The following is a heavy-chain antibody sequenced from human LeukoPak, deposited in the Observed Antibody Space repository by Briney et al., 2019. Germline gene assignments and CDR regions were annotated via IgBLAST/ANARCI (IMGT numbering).Heavy chain of an antibody. J-gene: IGHJ3*01. D-gene: IGHD6-13*01. CDR1: GFTFTSYD. CDR2: MNPNSGNT. Sequence: SVKVSCKASGFTFTSYDINLVRQATGQGLEWMGWMNPNSGNTGYAQKFQGRVTITRNTSISTAYMELSSLRSEDTAVYYCSSYLPGIAAAGPSDAFDVWGQGTMVTVSS. V-gene: IGHV1-8*03. CDR3: SSYLPGIAAAGPSDAFDV.